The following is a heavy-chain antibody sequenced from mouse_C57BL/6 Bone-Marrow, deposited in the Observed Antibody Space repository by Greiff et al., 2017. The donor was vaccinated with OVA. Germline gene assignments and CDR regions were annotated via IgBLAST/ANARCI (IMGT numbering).Heavy chain of an antibody. CDR2: ISYSGST. CDR1: GYSITSGYD. V-gene: IGHV3-1*01. J-gene: IGHJ3*01. CDR3: ARGDYGMGFAY. D-gene: IGHD1-1*01. Sequence: DVKLQESGPGMVKPSQSLSLTCTVTGYSITSGYDWHWIRHFPGNKLEWMGYISYSGSTNYNPSLKSRISITHDTSKNHFFLKLNSVTTEDTATYYCARGDYGMGFAYWGQGTLVTVSA.